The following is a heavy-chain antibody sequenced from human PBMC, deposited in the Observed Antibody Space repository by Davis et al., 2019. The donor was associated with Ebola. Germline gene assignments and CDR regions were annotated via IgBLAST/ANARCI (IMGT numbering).Heavy chain of an antibody. J-gene: IGHJ2*01. CDR2: INYRGTT. CDR3: ARYTTYYYDSSGYSTPRYFDL. D-gene: IGHD3-22*01. V-gene: IGHV4-39*01. Sequence: GWVRQAPGKGLEWIVSINYRGTTYYNPSLKSRVTISVDTSKNQFSLKLSSVTAADTAVYYCARYTTYYYDSSGYSTPRYFDLWGRGTLVTVSS.